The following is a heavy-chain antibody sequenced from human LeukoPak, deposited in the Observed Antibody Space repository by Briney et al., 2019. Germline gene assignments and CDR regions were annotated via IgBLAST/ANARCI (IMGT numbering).Heavy chain of an antibody. CDR2: ISSSGSTI. CDR1: GFTFSDYY. CDR3: ARDLTYYYYYMDV. V-gene: IGHV3-11*04. J-gene: IGHJ6*03. Sequence: GSLRLSCAASGFTFSDYYMSWIRQAPGKGLEWVSYISSSGSTIYYADSVKGRFTISRDNAKNSPYLQMNSLRAEDTAVYYCARDLTYYYYYMDVWGKGTTVTVSS.